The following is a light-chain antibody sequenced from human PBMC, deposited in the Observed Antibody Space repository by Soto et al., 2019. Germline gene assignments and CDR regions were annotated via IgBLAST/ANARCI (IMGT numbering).Light chain of an antibody. CDR1: QSISSW. J-gene: IGKJ1*01. Sequence: TLSSSVGDRVTISCRASQSISSWLAWYQQKPGKAPKLLIYDASSLESGVPSRFSGSGSGTEFTLTISSLQPDDFATYYCQQYNSYSWTFGQGTKVDIK. V-gene: IGKV1-5*01. CDR3: QQYNSYSWT. CDR2: DAS.